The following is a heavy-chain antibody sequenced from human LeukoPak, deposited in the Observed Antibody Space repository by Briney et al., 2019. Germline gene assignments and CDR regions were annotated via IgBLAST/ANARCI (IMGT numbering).Heavy chain of an antibody. Sequence: RSSETLSLTCTVSGGSISSGDYYWSWIRQPPGKGLKWIGYIYYSGSTYYNPSLKSRVTISVDTSKNQFSLKLSSVTAADTAVYYCATSPYYYGSGSYYKGSYWGQGTLVTVSS. J-gene: IGHJ4*02. D-gene: IGHD3-10*01. CDR1: GGSISSGDYY. V-gene: IGHV4-30-4*01. CDR3: ATSPYYYGSGSYYKGSY. CDR2: IYYSGST.